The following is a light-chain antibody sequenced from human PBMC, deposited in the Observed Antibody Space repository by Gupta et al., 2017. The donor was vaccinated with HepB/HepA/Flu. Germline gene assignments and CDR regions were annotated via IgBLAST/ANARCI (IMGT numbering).Light chain of an antibody. Sequence: QSALTQPPSTSGSPGPSVTISCTGTNSDVGGYNYVSWYQQHPAKPLILLIYEVSERPAAASGRFSASKSGNTASLTISGHQAEEGADYYYIPHAGNKNVVFGGGTKLTVL. CDR3: IPHAGNKNVV. V-gene: IGLV2-8*01. J-gene: IGLJ2*01. CDR1: NSDVGGYNY. CDR2: EVS.